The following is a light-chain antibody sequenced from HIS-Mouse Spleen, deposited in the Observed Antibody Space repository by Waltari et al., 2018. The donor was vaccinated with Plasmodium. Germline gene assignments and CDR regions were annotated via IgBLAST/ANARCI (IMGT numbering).Light chain of an antibody. CDR1: SSHIGAGYD. CDR3: QSYDSSLSGSGV. V-gene: IGLV1-40*01. J-gene: IGLJ3*02. Sequence: QSVLTQPPSVSGAPGQRVTISFTGSSSHIGAGYDVHWYQQLPGTAPKLLIYGNSNRPSGVPDRFSGSKSGTSASLAITGLQAEDEADYYCQSYDSSLSGSGVFGGGTKLTVL. CDR2: GNS.